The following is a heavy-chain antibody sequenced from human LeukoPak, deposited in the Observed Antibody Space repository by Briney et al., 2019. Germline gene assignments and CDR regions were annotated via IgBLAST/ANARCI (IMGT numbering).Heavy chain of an antibody. J-gene: IGHJ4*02. CDR2: INSDGSST. Sequence: GGSLRLSCAASGFIFSSYAMHWVRQAPGKGLVWVSRINSDGSSTSYADSVKGRFTISRDNAKNTLYLQMNSLRAEDTAVYYCASDPDVYYYDSSGSNTWGQGTLVTVSS. D-gene: IGHD3-22*01. V-gene: IGHV3-74*01. CDR1: GFIFSSYA. CDR3: ASDPDVYYYDSSGSNT.